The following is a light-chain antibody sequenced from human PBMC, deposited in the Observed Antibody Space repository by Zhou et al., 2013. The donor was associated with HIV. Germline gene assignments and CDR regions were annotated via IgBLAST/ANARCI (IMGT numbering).Light chain of an antibody. V-gene: IGKV3-15*01. CDR2: DVS. Sequence: EIVMTQSPATLSVSPGERATLSCRASQSVSSNLAWYQQKPGQAPRLLIYDVSTRATGIPARFSGSGSGTEFTLTISRLQSEDFAVYHCQQYGSSSWTFGQGTKVEIK. CDR1: QSVSSN. CDR3: QQYGSSSWT. J-gene: IGKJ1*01.